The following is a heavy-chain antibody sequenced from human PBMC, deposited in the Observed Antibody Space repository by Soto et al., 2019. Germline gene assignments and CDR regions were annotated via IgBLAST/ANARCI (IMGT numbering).Heavy chain of an antibody. CDR1: GFTFSNYY. V-gene: IGHV3-11*01. Sequence: QIQLEESGGGLVKPGGSLRLSCTVSGFTFSNYYMAWIRQAPGKGLEWISYISTSGTSTFYADSVKGRFTISRDNAMNSLFLQMNSLGAEYTAVYFCARGGVLFRAGFDSWGQGTLVTVAS. D-gene: IGHD1-26*01. CDR3: ARGGVLFRAGFDS. CDR2: ISTSGTST. J-gene: IGHJ4*02.